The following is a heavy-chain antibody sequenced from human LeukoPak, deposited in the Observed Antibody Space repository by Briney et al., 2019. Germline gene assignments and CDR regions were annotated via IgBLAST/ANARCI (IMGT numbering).Heavy chain of an antibody. CDR1: GFTFSSYG. D-gene: IGHD1-20*01. CDR3: AKEYNWILYYFYGMDV. V-gene: IGHV3-30*18. Sequence: GGSLRLSCAASGFTFSSYGMHWVRQAPGKGLEWVAVISYDGSNKYYADSVKGRFTISRDNSKNTLYLQMNSLRAEDTAVYYCAKEYNWILYYFYGMDVWGQGTTVTVSS. J-gene: IGHJ6*02. CDR2: ISYDGSNK.